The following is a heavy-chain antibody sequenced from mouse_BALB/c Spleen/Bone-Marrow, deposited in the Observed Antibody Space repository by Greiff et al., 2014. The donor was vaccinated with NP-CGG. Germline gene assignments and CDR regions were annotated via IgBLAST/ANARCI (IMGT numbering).Heavy chain of an antibody. Sequence: VKLVESGPGLVAPSQSLSITCTVSGFSLTSYGVHWVRQPPGKGPEWLGVIWAGGSANYNSALMSRLSISKDNSKSQVFLKMNSLQTDDTAMYYCARITTATGAMDYWGQGTSVTVSS. J-gene: IGHJ4*01. CDR2: IWAGGSA. CDR3: ARITTATGAMDY. D-gene: IGHD1-2*01. V-gene: IGHV2-9*02. CDR1: GFSLTSYG.